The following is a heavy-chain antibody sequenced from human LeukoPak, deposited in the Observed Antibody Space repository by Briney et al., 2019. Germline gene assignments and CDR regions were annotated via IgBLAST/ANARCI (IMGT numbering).Heavy chain of an antibody. D-gene: IGHD6-13*01. V-gene: IGHV3-11*04. CDR1: GFTFSDYY. CDR3: ASGPGYSSSWYFDY. CDR2: ISSSGSTI. Sequence: GGSLRLSCAASGFTFSDYYMSWVRQAPGKGLEWVSYISSSGSTIYYADSVKGRFTISRDNAKNSLYLQMNSLRAEDTAVYYCASGPGYSSSWYFDYWGQGTLVTVSS. J-gene: IGHJ4*02.